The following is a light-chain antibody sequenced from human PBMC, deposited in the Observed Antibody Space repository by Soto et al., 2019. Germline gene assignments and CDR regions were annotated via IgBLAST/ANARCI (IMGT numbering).Light chain of an antibody. V-gene: IGKV3-20*01. J-gene: IGKJ2*01. CDR1: QSVRSRY. CDR2: GAS. Sequence: EIVLTQSPGTLSLSPGERVTLSCRASQSVRSRYLAWYQQKPGQAPRLVIYGASSRATGIPDRFSGTGSGTDFTLSISRMEPEDCAVYFCQHYANSPRTFGQGTKLEIK. CDR3: QHYANSPRT.